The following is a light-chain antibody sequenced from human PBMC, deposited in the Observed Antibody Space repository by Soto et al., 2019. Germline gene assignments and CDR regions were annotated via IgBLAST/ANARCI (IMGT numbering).Light chain of an antibody. Sequence: EIVLTQSPGTLSLSPGERATLSCRASQSFNSIYLAWYQQKPGQAPRLLIYGASSRATGIPDRFSGSRYGAQFTLTIHSLKSEDFAVYYCQPYNNWPLTFGGGTKGDIK. CDR1: QSFNSIY. CDR3: QPYNNWPLT. CDR2: GAS. J-gene: IGKJ4*01. V-gene: IGKV3-20*01.